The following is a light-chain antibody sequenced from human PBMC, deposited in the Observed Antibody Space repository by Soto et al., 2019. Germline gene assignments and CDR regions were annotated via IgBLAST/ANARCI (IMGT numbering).Light chain of an antibody. J-gene: IGLJ1*01. CDR2: EVN. Sequence: QSALTQPPSASGSPGQSVTISCTGTSSDIGGYNFVSWYQQHPGKAPKLMIDEVNKRPSGVPDRFSGSKSGNTASLTITGLQAGDEADYYCQSSDISLSGFHVFGTGTKLTVL. V-gene: IGLV2-8*01. CDR3: QSSDISLSGFHV. CDR1: SSDIGGYNF.